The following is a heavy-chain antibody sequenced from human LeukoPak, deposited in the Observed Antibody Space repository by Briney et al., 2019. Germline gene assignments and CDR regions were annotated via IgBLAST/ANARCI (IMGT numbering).Heavy chain of an antibody. J-gene: IGHJ4*02. CDR1: GFTFRSHG. V-gene: IGHV3-23*01. D-gene: IGHD5-24*01. CDR3: AKDDAWLQYGN. Sequence: PGGSLRLSCVASGFTFRSHGMNWVRQAPGKGLEWVSGISPNGVITYYADSVKGRFTISRGNSKGTVYLQMNSLRPEDTAVYYCAKDDAWLQYGNWGRGTLVTVSS. CDR2: ISPNGVIT.